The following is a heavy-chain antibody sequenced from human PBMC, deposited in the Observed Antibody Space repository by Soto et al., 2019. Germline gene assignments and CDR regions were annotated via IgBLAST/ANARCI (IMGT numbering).Heavy chain of an antibody. V-gene: IGHV6-1*01. CDR2: TYYRSKWYN. J-gene: IGHJ6*02. CDR3: ARGTYSSSFLYYYYYGMDV. CDR1: GDSVSSNSAA. D-gene: IGHD6-6*01. Sequence: SQTLSLTCAISGDSVSSNSAAWNWIRQSPSRGLEWLGRTYYRSKWYNDYAVSVKSRITINPDTSKNQFSLQLNSVTPEDTAVYYCARGTYSSSFLYYYYYGMDVWGQGTTVTVSS.